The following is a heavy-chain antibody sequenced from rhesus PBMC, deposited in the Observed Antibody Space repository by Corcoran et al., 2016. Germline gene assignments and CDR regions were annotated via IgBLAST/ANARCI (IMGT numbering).Heavy chain of an antibody. J-gene: IGHJ3*01. V-gene: IGHV4-106*01. CDR1: GGSISDSYY. D-gene: IGHD6S26*01. CDR2: IYGSGGTT. CDR3: AILYGYSSGGSDGAFDF. Sequence: QVQLQESGPGLVKPSETLSLTCTVSGGSISDSYYWSWIRQPPGKGLEWMGRIYGSGGTTNYNPALKSRVTISRDTAKNQFSLKLSAVTAADPAVYYCAILYGYSSGGSDGAFDFWGQGLRVTVSS.